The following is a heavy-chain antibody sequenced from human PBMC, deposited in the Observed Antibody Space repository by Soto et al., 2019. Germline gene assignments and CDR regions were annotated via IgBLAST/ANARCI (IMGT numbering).Heavy chain of an antibody. CDR2: IYTSGST. Sequence: SDPLSLACTFSGGSNSSDNWSWTRQHAGKGLEWMGSIYTSGSTNYNPSLKSRVTMQVDTSKNQFSLKLSALTAADTAVYYCASLGSHWFDPWGQGTLVTVS. J-gene: IGHJ5*02. CDR1: GGSNSSDN. CDR3: ASLGSHWFDP. V-gene: IGHV4-4*07. D-gene: IGHD2-15*01.